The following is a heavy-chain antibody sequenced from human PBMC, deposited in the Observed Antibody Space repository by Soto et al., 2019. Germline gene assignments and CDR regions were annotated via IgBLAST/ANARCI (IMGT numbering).Heavy chain of an antibody. CDR3: ATYCNAGSCYGAFDY. CDR1: GGSFRSSV. D-gene: IGHD2-15*01. V-gene: IGHV1-69*13. J-gene: IGHJ4*02. CDR2: TIPMLDTS. Sequence: SVKVSCKASGGSFRSSVISWLRRAPGQGLEWMGGTIPMLDTSNYSQNFQGRVSITADESTSTVYMELSRLRSEDTAAYYCATYCNAGSCYGAFDYWGQGSLVSVSS.